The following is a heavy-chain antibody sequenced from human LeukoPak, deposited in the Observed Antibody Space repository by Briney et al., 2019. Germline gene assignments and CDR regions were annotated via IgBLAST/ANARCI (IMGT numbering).Heavy chain of an antibody. CDR1: GLIFSSYD. J-gene: IGHJ3*02. Sequence: GGSLRLSCVASGLIFSSYDFHWIRQARGEGLEWVSGTALDTFYAGSVKGRFTISRENAKNSLYLQMNSLRAGDTAVYYCARGSSDGFKYAFDIWGQGTRVTVSS. D-gene: IGHD5-24*01. V-gene: IGHV3-13*01. CDR3: ARGSSDGFKYAFDI. CDR2: TALDT.